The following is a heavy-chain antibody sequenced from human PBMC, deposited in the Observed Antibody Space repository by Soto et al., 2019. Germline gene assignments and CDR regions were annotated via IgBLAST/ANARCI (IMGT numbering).Heavy chain of an antibody. CDR1: GFTFSSYA. V-gene: IGHV3-23*01. CDR3: AKGVRWSGYYGVHYFDY. CDR2: ISGSGGST. J-gene: IGHJ4*02. D-gene: IGHD3-3*01. Sequence: EVQLLESGGGLVQPGGSLRLSCAASGFTFSSYAMSWVRQAPGKGLEWVSAISGSGGSTYYAASVKGRFTISRDNSKNTLYLQLNSLRAEDTAVYYCAKGVRWSGYYGVHYFDYWGQGTLVTVSS.